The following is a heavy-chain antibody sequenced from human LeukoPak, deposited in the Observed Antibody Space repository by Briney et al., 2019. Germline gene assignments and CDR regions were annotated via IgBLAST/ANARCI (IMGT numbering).Heavy chain of an antibody. CDR1: GFTFSSYC. J-gene: IGHJ5*01. V-gene: IGHV3-64D*09. CDR2: ISNNGGST. D-gene: IGHD3-22*01. Sequence: GGSLRLSCVASGFTFSSYCMSWVRQAPGKGLDFVSAISNNGGSTFYADPVKGRVTISRDNSKNTLYLQMSSLRTEDTAVYYCVKSSGWYDFWGQGTLVTVSS. CDR3: VKSSGWYDF.